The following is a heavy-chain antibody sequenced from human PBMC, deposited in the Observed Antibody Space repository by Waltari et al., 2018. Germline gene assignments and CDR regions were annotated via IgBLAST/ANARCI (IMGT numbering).Heavy chain of an antibody. Sequence: QITLKESGPTLVKPTQTLTLTCTFSGFSLSTSGVGVGWIRQPPGKALEWLALIYWDDDKRYSTSLKIRLTITKDTSKNQVVLTMTNMDPVDTATYYCAHLSGYSGYDYVTEFDYWGQGTLVTVSS. CDR2: IYWDDDK. CDR3: AHLSGYSGYDYVTEFDY. D-gene: IGHD5-12*01. V-gene: IGHV2-5*02. CDR1: GFSLSTSGVG. J-gene: IGHJ4*02.